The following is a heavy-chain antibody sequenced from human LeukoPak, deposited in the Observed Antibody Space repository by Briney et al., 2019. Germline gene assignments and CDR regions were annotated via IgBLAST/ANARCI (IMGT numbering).Heavy chain of an antibody. Sequence: GGSLRLSCAASGFTFSAYNMNWVRQAPGKGLEGVSCISSSSSYIYYADSVKGRFTISRDNAKNSLYLQMNSLRAEDPAVYYCARPVTGRNDNWGQGTLVTVSS. V-gene: IGHV3-21*01. CDR3: ARPVTGRNDN. CDR1: GFTFSAYN. J-gene: IGHJ4*02. D-gene: IGHD3-9*01. CDR2: ISSSSSYI.